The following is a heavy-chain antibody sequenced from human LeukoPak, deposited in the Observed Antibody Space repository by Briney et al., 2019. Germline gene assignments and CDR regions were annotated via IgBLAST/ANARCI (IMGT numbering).Heavy chain of an antibody. J-gene: IGHJ4*02. D-gene: IGHD6-19*01. CDR2: IYYSGST. CDR1: GGSISSYY. CDR3: ARGIPGIAVAGTGGIDY. Sequence: PSETLSLTCTVSGGSISSYYWSWIRQPPGKGLEWIGNIYYSGSTNYNPSLKSRVTISVDTSKNQFSLKLSSVTAADTAVYYCARGIPGIAVAGTGGIDYWGQGTLVTVSS. V-gene: IGHV4-59*12.